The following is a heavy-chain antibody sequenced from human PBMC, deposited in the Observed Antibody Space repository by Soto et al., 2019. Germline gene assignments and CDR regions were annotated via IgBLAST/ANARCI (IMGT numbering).Heavy chain of an antibody. CDR2: IFNSGNMI. J-gene: IGHJ6*03. V-gene: IGHV3-11*01. Sequence: QVQLVESGGGLVRPGGTLRLSCAASGFTFSDYYMSWIRQAPGKGLEWVAYIFNSGNMIFYADSVKGRFTISRDKAKNKLFLEMNSLRVEETAVYYCARESGRWHYYRYMDVWGKGATVTVSS. CDR1: GFTFSDYY. CDR3: ARESGRWHYYRYMDV. D-gene: IGHD6-19*01.